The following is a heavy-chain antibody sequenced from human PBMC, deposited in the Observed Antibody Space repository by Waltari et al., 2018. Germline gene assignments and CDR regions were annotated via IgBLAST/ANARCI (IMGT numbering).Heavy chain of an antibody. Sequence: QVQLQQWGAGLLKPSETLSLTCAVYGGSFSGYYWSWIRQPPGKGLEWIGEINHSGSTNYNPSLKSRVTISVDTSKNQFSLKLSSVTAADTAVYYCVVVVAATLEDYWGQGTLVTVSS. V-gene: IGHV4-34*01. CDR3: VVVVAATLEDY. D-gene: IGHD2-15*01. CDR2: INHSGST. CDR1: GGSFSGYY. J-gene: IGHJ4*02.